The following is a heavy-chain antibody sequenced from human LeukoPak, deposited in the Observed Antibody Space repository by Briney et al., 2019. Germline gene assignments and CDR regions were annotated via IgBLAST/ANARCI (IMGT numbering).Heavy chain of an antibody. D-gene: IGHD3-22*01. CDR3: AGHYDSSGYYYSDAFDI. CDR1: GGSISISSYY. V-gene: IGHV4-39*01. J-gene: IGHJ3*02. CDR2: IYYSGST. Sequence: SETLSLTCTVSGGSISISSYYWGWIRQPPGKGLEWIGSIYYSGSTYYNPSLKSRVTISVDTSKNQYSLKLSSVTAADTAVYYCAGHYDSSGYYYSDAFDIWGQGTMVTVSS.